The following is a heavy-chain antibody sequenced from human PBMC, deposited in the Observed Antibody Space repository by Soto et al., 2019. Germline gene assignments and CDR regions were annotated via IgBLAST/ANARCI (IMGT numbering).Heavy chain of an antibody. J-gene: IGHJ4*02. CDR3: ARDFIAVAQDGY. CDR2: ISSSSSYI. Sequence: KQRGSLRLSCAASGFTFSSYSMNWVRQAPGKGLEWVSSISSSSSYIYYADSVKGRFTISRDNAKNSLYLQMNSLRAEDTAVYYCARDFIAVAQDGYWGQGTLVTVSS. CDR1: GFTFSSYS. V-gene: IGHV3-21*01. D-gene: IGHD6-19*01.